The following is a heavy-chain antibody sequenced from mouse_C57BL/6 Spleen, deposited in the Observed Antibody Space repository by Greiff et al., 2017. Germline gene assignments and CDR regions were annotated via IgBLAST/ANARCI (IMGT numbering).Heavy chain of an antibody. J-gene: IGHJ2*01. Sequence: VQLQQSDAELVKPGASVKISCKASGYTFTSYWMHWVKQRPIQGLEWIGNIDPSDSETHYNQKFKDKATLTVDKSSSTAYMQLSSLTSEDSAVYYCARSSPYDYGGYWGQGTTLTVSS. D-gene: IGHD2-4*01. CDR2: IDPSDSET. CDR3: ARSSPYDYGGY. V-gene: IGHV1-52*01. CDR1: GYTFTSYW.